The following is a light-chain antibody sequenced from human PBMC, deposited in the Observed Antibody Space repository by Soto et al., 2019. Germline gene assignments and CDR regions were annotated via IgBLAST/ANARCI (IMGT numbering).Light chain of an antibody. V-gene: IGKV3-11*01. J-gene: IGKJ2*01. CDR2: DAS. Sequence: ESVLTQSPATLSLSPGERATLSCRASPSVSNSLAWYQHKPGQAPRLLIYDASNRATGVPTRFSGSGSGTDFTLTISRLEPEDFAVYYCQQYGGAPYTFGPGT. CDR1: PSVSNS. CDR3: QQYGGAPYT.